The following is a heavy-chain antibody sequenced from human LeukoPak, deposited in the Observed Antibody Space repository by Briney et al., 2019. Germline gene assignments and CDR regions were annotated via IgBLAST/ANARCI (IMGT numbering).Heavy chain of an antibody. CDR3: ARTMYITGSSDFDY. CDR2: ISYDGSKT. Sequence: GGSLRLSCATSGFTFSSYAMHWVRQAPGKGLEWVAVISYDGSKTYYADSVKGRFTISRDNSKNTLYLQMNSLRAEDTALYYCARTMYITGSSDFDYWGQGTLVTVSS. CDR1: GFTFSSYA. D-gene: IGHD1-26*01. V-gene: IGHV3-30-3*01. J-gene: IGHJ4*02.